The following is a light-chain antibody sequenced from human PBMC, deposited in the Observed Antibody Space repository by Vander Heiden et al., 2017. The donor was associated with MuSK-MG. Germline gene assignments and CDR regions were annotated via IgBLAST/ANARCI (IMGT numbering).Light chain of an antibody. J-gene: IGKJ4*01. CDR3: QQYGSSPRLT. CDR2: GAS. CDR1: QSVSSSY. V-gene: IGKV3-20*01. Sequence: ESVLTQPPGTLSLSPGERATLSCRASQSVSSSYLAWYQQKPGQAPRLLIYGASSRATGIPDRFRGSGSGTDFTLTIRRLEPEDFAVYYCQQYGSSPRLTFGGGTKVEIK.